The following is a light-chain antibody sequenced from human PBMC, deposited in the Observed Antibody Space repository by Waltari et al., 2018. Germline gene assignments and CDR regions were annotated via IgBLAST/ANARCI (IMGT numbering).Light chain of an antibody. CDR1: QSDGNY. J-gene: IGKJ4*01. CDR3: QQTYSAPLS. V-gene: IGKV1-39*01. Sequence: IQMTQSPSSLSASVGDRVTITCRASQSDGNYVNWYQHRPGQAPKVLIYAASTLQGGVPARFSGSGSGTVFTLTINSLQPEDLSIYYCQQTYSAPLSFGGGTKVEMK. CDR2: AAS.